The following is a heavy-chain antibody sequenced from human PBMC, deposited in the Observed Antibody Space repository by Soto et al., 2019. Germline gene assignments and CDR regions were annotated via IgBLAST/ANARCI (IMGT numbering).Heavy chain of an antibody. J-gene: IGHJ4*02. Sequence: QLQLQESGSGLVKPSQTLSLTCAVSGGSISSGGYSWSWIRQPPGKGLEWIGYIYHSGSTCYNPSLKSRVTISVDRSKNQFSLRLSSVTAADTAVYYCAGGIAARPLGYWGQGTLVTVSS. D-gene: IGHD6-6*01. CDR3: AGGIAARPLGY. CDR2: IYHSGST. V-gene: IGHV4-30-2*01. CDR1: GGSISSGGYS.